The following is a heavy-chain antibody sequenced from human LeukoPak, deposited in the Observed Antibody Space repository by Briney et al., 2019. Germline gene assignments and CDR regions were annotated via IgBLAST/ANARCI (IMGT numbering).Heavy chain of an antibody. J-gene: IGHJ6*02. CDR1: GYTFTGYY. CDR2: INPNSGGT. V-gene: IGHV1-2*02. D-gene: IGHD4-17*01. Sequence: GASVKVSCKASGYTFTGYYMHWVRQAPGKGLEWMGWINPNSGGTNYAQKFQGRVTMTRDTSISTAYMELSRLRSDDTAVYYCARDPDYGDYQMRADYYYYSMDIWAQETTVTVSS. CDR3: ARDPDYGDYQMRADYYYYSMDI.